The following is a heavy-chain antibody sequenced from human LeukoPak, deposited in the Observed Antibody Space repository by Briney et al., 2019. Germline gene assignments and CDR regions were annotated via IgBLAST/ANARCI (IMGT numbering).Heavy chain of an antibody. J-gene: IGHJ4*02. D-gene: IGHD2-2*01. V-gene: IGHV3-11*04. Sequence: AGSLRLSCAASGFTFSDYYMSWIRQAPGKGLEWVSYISSSGSTIYYADSVKGRFTISRDNSKKTLYLQMNSLRAEDTAVYYCAREAPRPYYCSSTSCPPGYWGQGTLVTVSS. CDR3: AREAPRPYYCSSTSCPPGY. CDR1: GFTFSDYY. CDR2: ISSSGSTI.